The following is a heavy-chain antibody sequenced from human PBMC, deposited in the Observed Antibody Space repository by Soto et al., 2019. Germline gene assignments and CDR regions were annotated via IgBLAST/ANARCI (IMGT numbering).Heavy chain of an antibody. D-gene: IGHD3-3*01. V-gene: IGHV2-5*02. J-gene: IGHJ4*02. Sequence: GSGPTLVNPTQTLTLTCTFSGFSLSTSGVGVGWIRQPPGKALEWLALIYWDDDKRYSPSLKSRLTITKDTSKNQVVLTMTNMDPVDTATYYCALSRITIFGVAPYYFDYWGQGTLVTVSS. CDR2: IYWDDDK. CDR1: GFSLSTSGVG. CDR3: ALSRITIFGVAPYYFDY.